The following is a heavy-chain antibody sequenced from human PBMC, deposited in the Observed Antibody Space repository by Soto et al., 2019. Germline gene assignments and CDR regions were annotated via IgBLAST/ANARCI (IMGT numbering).Heavy chain of an antibody. J-gene: IGHJ4*02. D-gene: IGHD4-17*01. CDR1: GGSISSGGYY. Sequence: SETLSLTCTVSGGSISSGGYYWSWIRQHPGKGLEWIGYIYYSGSTYYNPSLKSRVTISVDTSKNQFSLKLSSVTAADTAVYYCARGGGDYGDYYFDYWGQGTLVTVSS. CDR3: ARGGGDYGDYYFDY. CDR2: IYYSGST. V-gene: IGHV4-31*03.